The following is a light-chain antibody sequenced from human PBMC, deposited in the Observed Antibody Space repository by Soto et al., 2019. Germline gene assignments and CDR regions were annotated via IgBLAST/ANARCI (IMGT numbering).Light chain of an antibody. CDR3: QQYNTWPLT. CDR2: GAS. J-gene: IGKJ5*01. Sequence: EIVMTQSPATLSVSPGERATLSCRASESVSSNLAWYRQKPGQAPRLLIYGASTRATGIPARFSGSGSGTEFTLTISSLQSEDFAVYCCQQYNTWPLTFGQGTRLEI. V-gene: IGKV3-15*01. CDR1: ESVSSN.